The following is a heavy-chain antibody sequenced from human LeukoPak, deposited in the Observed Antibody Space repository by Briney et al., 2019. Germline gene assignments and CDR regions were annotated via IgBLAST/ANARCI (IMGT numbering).Heavy chain of an antibody. V-gene: IGHV4-34*01. D-gene: IGHD2-2*01. CDR1: GGSFNGYY. CDR3: YCSSPTTHI. CDR2: INHSGST. Sequence: SETLSLTCAVYGGSFNGYYWSWIRQPLGKGLEWIGEINHSGSTNYNPSLKSRVTISVDTSKNQFSLKLSSVTAADTAVYYCYCSSPTTHIWGQGTLVTVSS. J-gene: IGHJ4*02.